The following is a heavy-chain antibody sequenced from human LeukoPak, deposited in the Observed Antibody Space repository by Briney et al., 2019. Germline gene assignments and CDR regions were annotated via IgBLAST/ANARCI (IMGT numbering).Heavy chain of an antibody. D-gene: IGHD2/OR15-2a*01. Sequence: PGGSLRLSCAASGFTFSSYSMNWVRQAPGKGLEWVSSISSSSSYIYYADSVKGRFTISRDNAKNSLYLQMNSLRAEDTAVYYCARGAKYPENWFDPWGQGTLVTVSS. CDR2: ISSSSSYI. CDR1: GFTFSSYS. CDR3: ARGAKYPENWFDP. J-gene: IGHJ5*02. V-gene: IGHV3-21*01.